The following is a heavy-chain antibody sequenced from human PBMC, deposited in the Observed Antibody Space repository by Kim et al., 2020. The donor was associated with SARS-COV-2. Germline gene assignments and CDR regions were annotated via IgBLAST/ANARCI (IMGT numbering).Heavy chain of an antibody. Sequence: YEDAVKRRFTISRDNDKDSLYLQMNSLRDEDTAVYYCAREPDYDSNAFDIWGQGTMVTVSS. V-gene: IGHV3-48*02. J-gene: IGHJ3*02. CDR3: AREPDYDSNAFDI. D-gene: IGHD3-22*01.